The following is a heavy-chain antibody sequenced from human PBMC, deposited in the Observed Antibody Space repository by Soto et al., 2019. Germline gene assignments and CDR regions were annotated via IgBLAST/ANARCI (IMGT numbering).Heavy chain of an antibody. Sequence: PSETLSLTCAVYGGSFSGYYWSWIRQPPGKGLEWIGEINHSGSTNYNPSLKSRVTISVDTSKNQFSLKLSSVTAADTAVYYCASSPHDEDIVVVPAAKSYYFDYWGQGTLVTVSS. V-gene: IGHV4-34*01. J-gene: IGHJ4*02. D-gene: IGHD2-2*01. CDR1: GGSFSGYY. CDR3: ASSPHDEDIVVVPAAKSYYFDY. CDR2: INHSGST.